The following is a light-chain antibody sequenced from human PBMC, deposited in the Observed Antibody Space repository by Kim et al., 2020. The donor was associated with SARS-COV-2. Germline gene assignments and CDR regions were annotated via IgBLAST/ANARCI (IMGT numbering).Light chain of an antibody. V-gene: IGLV3-1*01. CDR2: QDS. J-gene: IGLJ3*02. Sequence: SYELTQPPSVSVSPGQTASITCSGDKLGDKYACWYQQKPGQSPVLVIYQDSKRPSGIPERFSGSNSGNTATLTINGTQAMDEADYYCQACDSSTGVFGGG. CDR1: KLGDKY. CDR3: QACDSSTGV.